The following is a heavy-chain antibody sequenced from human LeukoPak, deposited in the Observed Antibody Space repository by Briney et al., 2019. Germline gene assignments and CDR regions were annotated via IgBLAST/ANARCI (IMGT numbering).Heavy chain of an antibody. D-gene: IGHD3-3*01. V-gene: IGHV4-4*07. CDR2: IYTSGST. Sequence: SETLSLTCTVSGGTISIYYWTWIRQPAGKGLEWIGRIYTSGSTNYNPSLKSRVTISVDTSKNQFSLKLSSVTAADTAVYYCARGVLEQLVPWGQGTLVTVSS. CDR3: ARGVLEQLVP. J-gene: IGHJ5*02. CDR1: GGTISIYY.